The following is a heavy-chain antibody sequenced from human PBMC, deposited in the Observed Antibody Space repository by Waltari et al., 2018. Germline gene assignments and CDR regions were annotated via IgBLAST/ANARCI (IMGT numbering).Heavy chain of an antibody. CDR1: GQRFTRYY. CDR2: INPSGGST. Sequence: HVHLVQAGAEVKKPAAPGEGSCRAAGQRFTRYYMPWVRQAPGQGLEWMGIINPSGGSTSYAQMFQGRVTMSRDTSTSTVYMELSSLRSEDTAVFYCARAESSDCYRLPSDYWGQGTLVTVSS. J-gene: IGHJ4*02. CDR3: ARAESSDCYRLPSDY. D-gene: IGHD6-19*01. V-gene: IGHV1-46*01.